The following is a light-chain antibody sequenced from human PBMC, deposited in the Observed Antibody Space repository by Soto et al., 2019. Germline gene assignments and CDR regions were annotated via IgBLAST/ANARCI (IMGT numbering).Light chain of an antibody. CDR1: QNISNY. V-gene: IGKV3-20*01. Sequence: IVLTQSPATLSLSPWKRATLSCMASQNISNYLIWYQQKPGQSPRLLIYDVSNRATGIPARFSGSGSGTDFTLTISRLEPEDFAVYYCQQYGSSTPITFGQGTRLRL. CDR3: QQYGSSTPIT. CDR2: DVS. J-gene: IGKJ5*01.